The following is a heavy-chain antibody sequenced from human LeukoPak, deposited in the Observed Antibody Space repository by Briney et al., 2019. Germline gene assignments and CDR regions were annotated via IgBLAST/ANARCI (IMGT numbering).Heavy chain of an antibody. J-gene: IGHJ3*02. Sequence: SETLSLTCTVSGGSISSSSYYWGWIRQPPGKGLEWIGSIYYSGSTYYNPSLKSRVTISVDTSKNQFSLKLTSVTAADTAVYYCARVDSGWYVFDIWGQGTMVTVSS. D-gene: IGHD6-19*01. CDR1: GGSISSSSYY. V-gene: IGHV4-39*07. CDR3: ARVDSGWYVFDI. CDR2: IYYSGST.